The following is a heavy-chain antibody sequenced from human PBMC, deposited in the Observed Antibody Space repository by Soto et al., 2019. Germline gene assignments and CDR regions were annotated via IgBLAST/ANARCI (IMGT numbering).Heavy chain of an antibody. Sequence: QVQLVQSGAEVKKPGSSVKVSCKASGGTFSSYAISWVRQAPGQGLEWMGGIIPIFGTANYAQKFQGRVTITADESTSTAYMELSSLRSEDTAVYYCARDSRRIYCSSTSCYRQRYYGMDVWGQGTTVTVSS. CDR2: IIPIFGTA. CDR1: GGTFSSYA. D-gene: IGHD2-2*01. CDR3: ARDSRRIYCSSTSCYRQRYYGMDV. V-gene: IGHV1-69*01. J-gene: IGHJ6*02.